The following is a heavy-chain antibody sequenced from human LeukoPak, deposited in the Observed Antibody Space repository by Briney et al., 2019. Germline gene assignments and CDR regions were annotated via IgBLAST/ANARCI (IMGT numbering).Heavy chain of an antibody. Sequence: PSETLSLTCTVSGGSISSSSSYWGWVRQSPSKGLEWIGSIYYSGNTYDNPSLKSRVAISIDTSKNLFSLKLTSVTAADTAVYYCARAALSWLREDDAFDIWGQGTMVTVSS. CDR3: ARAALSWLREDDAFDI. CDR1: GGSISSSSSY. J-gene: IGHJ3*02. D-gene: IGHD5-12*01. V-gene: IGHV4-39*07. CDR2: IYYSGNT.